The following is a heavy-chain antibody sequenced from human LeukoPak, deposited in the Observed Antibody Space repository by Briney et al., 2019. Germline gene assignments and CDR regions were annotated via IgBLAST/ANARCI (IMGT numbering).Heavy chain of an antibody. CDR2: INHSGST. J-gene: IGHJ4*02. CDR3: AREKSGSYSTFDY. CDR1: GGSFSGYY. D-gene: IGHD1-26*01. V-gene: IGHV4-34*01. Sequence: PSETLSLTCAVYGGSFSGYYWSWIRQPPGKGREGIGEINHSGSTNYNPSLKSRVTISVDTSKNQFSLKLSSVTAADTAVYYCAREKSGSYSTFDYWGQGTLVTVSS.